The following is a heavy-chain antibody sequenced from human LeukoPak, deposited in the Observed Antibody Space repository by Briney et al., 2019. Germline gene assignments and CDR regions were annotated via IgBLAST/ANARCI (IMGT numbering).Heavy chain of an antibody. CDR2: ISSSSSYI. Sequence: PGGSLRLSCAASGVTFSSYSMNWVRQAPGKGLEWVSSISSSSSYIYYSDSVKGRFTISRDNAKNSLYLQMNSLRAEDTAVYYCARLPPWLNHAFDIWGQATMVTV. D-gene: IGHD6-19*01. CDR3: ARLPPWLNHAFDI. CDR1: GVTFSSYS. V-gene: IGHV3-21*01. J-gene: IGHJ3*02.